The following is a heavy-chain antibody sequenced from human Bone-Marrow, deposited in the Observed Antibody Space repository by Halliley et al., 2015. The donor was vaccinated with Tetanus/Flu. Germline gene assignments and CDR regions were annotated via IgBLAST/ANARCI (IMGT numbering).Heavy chain of an antibody. Sequence: SGSGVSTYYADSVKGRFPISRDNSKNTLYLQMNSLRIEDTAVYYCAKGSGSYSAPFFDSWGQGTLVSVSS. CDR2: SGSGVST. V-gene: IGHV3-23*01. CDR3: AKGSGSYSAPFFDS. D-gene: IGHD3-10*01. J-gene: IGHJ4*02.